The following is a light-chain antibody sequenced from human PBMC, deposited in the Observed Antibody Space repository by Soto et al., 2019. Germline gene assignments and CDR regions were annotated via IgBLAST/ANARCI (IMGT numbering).Light chain of an antibody. CDR3: QQSYSSLYT. V-gene: IGKV1-39*01. CDR1: QSVNSY. CDR2: AST. J-gene: IGKJ2*01. Sequence: DIQVTQSPSSLSASVGDRVTVACRTSQSVNSYLNWYQQKPGKAPKLLIYASTSLQSGVPARFSGSVFGTYFSLTISSLQPEDFATYYYQQSYSSLYTFGQGTKLEIK.